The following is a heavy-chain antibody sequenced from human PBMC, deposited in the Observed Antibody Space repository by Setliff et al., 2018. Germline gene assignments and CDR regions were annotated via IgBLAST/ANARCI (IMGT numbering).Heavy chain of an antibody. V-gene: IGHV4-34*01. CDR1: GGTFSDYH. D-gene: IGHD4-17*01. CDR2: ISYSGNT. CDR3: ARDGRLYGVPLDY. J-gene: IGHJ4*01. Sequence: PSETLSLTCAAYGGTFSDYHWTWIRQSPEKGLEWVGSISYSGNTHYNPSLMSRVTISLDTSNNRFSLKVNSVSAADTAMYFCARDGRLYGVPLDYWGRGTLVTVS.